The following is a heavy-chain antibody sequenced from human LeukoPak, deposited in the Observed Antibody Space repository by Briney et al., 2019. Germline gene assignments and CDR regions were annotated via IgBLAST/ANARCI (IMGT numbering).Heavy chain of an antibody. CDR2: INPSGGST. V-gene: IGHV1-46*01. CDR1: GYTITSYY. J-gene: IGHJ1*01. Sequence: ASVKVSCKASGYTITSYYIHWVRQAPGQGLEWMGIINPSGGSTSYPQKFQDRVTMTRDTSTSTVYMELRSLKSDDTAIYYCARGVFGELEKLMFQHWGQGTLVTVSS. CDR3: ARGVFGELEKLMFQH. D-gene: IGHD3-10*02.